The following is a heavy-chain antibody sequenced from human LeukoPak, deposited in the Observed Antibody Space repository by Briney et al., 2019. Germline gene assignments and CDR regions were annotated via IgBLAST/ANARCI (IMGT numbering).Heavy chain of an antibody. D-gene: IGHD5-24*01. Sequence: SVKVSCKASGGTFSSYAISWVRQAPGQGLEWMGGIIPIFGTANYAQKFQGRVTITADKSTSTAYMELSSLRSEDTAVYYCARDRDGYNGGDYWGQGTLVTVSS. J-gene: IGHJ4*02. CDR3: ARDRDGYNGGDY. CDR1: GGTFSSYA. CDR2: IIPIFGTA. V-gene: IGHV1-69*06.